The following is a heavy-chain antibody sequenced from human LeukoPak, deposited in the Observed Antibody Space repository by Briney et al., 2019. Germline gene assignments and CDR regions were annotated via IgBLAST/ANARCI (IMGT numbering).Heavy chain of an antibody. CDR1: GLTFSSYA. D-gene: IGHD2-2*01. V-gene: IGHV3-23*01. CDR2: ISGSGGST. J-gene: IGHJ4*02. Sequence: GGSLRLSCAASGLTFSSYAMSWVRQAPGKGLEWVSAISGSGGSTYYADSVKGRFTISRDNSKNTLYLQMNSLRAEDTAVYYCAKVSSTSSILPDYFDYWGQGTLVTVSS. CDR3: AKVSSTSSILPDYFDY.